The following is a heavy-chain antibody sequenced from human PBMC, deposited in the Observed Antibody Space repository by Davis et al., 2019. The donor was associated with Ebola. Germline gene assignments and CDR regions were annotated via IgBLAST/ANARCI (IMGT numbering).Heavy chain of an antibody. V-gene: IGHV3-23*01. CDR1: GFIFSSYV. CDR2: LGTSADT. D-gene: IGHD1-26*01. J-gene: IGHJ3*01. Sequence: GGSLRLSCAASGFIFSSYVMSWVRQAPGKGLEWVSTLGTSADTYYADSVKGRFTISRDNSKNILYLQMNGLRVEDTAIYYCVKDTSTIWFDVWGQGTTVTVSS. CDR3: VKDTSTIWFDV.